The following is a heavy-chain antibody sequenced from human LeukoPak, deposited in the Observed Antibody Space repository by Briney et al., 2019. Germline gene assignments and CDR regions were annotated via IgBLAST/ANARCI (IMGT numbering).Heavy chain of an antibody. J-gene: IGHJ3*02. D-gene: IGHD2-8*01. CDR3: ARQDRYCTNGVCYLDAFDI. CDR1: GYSFTSYW. Sequence: GESLQISCKGSGYSFTSYWIGWVRQLPGKGLEWMGIIYPGDSDNRYSPSFQGQVTISADKSISTAYLQWSSLKASDTAMYYCARQDRYCTNGVCYLDAFDIWGQGTMVTVSS. CDR2: IYPGDSDN. V-gene: IGHV5-51*01.